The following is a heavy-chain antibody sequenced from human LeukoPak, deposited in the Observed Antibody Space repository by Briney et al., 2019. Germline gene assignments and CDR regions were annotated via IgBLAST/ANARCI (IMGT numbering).Heavy chain of an antibody. J-gene: IGHJ4*02. CDR3: ARNGYSSSWSAYFDY. Sequence: SETLSLTCTVSGGSISSYYWSWIRQPPGKGLEWIGYIYYSGSTNYNPSLKSRVTISVDTSKNQFSLKLSSVTAADTAVYYCARNGYSSSWSAYFDYWGQGTLVTVSS. D-gene: IGHD6-13*01. CDR2: IYYSGST. V-gene: IGHV4-59*01. CDR1: GGSISSYY.